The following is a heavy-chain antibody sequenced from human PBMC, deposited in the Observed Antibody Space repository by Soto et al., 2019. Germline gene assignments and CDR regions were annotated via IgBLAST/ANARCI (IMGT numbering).Heavy chain of an antibody. CDR3: TTDCSGGSCYPGAHYYYYGMDV. V-gene: IGHV3-15*01. Sequence: EVRLVESGGGLVKPGGSLRLSCAASGFSFSYAWMSWVRQAPGKGLEWVGRVKSKTDGGTTDYAAPMKGRFTISRDDSKTTIYLQMNSLKTEDTAVYYCTTDCSGGSCYPGAHYYYYGMDVWGPGTTVTVSS. CDR2: VKSKTDGGTT. J-gene: IGHJ6*02. CDR1: GFSFSYAW. D-gene: IGHD2-15*01.